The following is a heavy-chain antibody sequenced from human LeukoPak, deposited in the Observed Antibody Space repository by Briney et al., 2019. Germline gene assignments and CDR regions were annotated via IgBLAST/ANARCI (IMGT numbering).Heavy chain of an antibody. CDR3: AKDLPNDFDWPIIGDY. J-gene: IGHJ4*02. CDR1: GFTFSSYA. D-gene: IGHD3-9*01. CDR2: ISGSGGST. V-gene: IGHV3-23*01. Sequence: PGGSLRLSCAASGFTFSSYAMSWVRQAPGKGLEWVSAISGSGGSTYYADSVKGRFTISRDNSKNTLYLQMNSLRAEDTAVYYCAKDLPNDFDWPIIGDYWGQGTLVTVSS.